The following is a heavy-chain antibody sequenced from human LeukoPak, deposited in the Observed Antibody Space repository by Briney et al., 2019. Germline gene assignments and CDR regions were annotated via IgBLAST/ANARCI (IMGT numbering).Heavy chain of an antibody. CDR1: GFSISTYA. V-gene: IGHV3-23*01. D-gene: IGHD4-11*01. J-gene: IGHJ4*02. CDR2: ISAGATAT. CDR3: AKGGTTAWTAVDY. Sequence: GGSLRLSCAASGFSISTYAMSWVRQAPGKGLEWVSSISAGATATYYADSAKSRFTISRDNSENTLYLQMNSLRADDTALYYCAKGGTTAWTAVDYWGQGTLVTVSS.